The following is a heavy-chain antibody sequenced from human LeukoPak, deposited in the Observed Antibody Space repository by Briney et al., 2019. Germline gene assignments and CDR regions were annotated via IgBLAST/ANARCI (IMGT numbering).Heavy chain of an antibody. Sequence: GGSLRLSCAASGFNFDDYGMSWVRQAPGKGLEWVSGINWNGGSTGYADSVKGRFTISRDSAKNSLYLQMNSLRAEDTALYYCARDRRKRFWSGFYTELDYWGQGTLVTVSS. CDR1: GFNFDDYG. J-gene: IGHJ4*02. D-gene: IGHD3-3*01. CDR2: INWNGGST. CDR3: ARDRRKRFWSGFYTELDY. V-gene: IGHV3-20*04.